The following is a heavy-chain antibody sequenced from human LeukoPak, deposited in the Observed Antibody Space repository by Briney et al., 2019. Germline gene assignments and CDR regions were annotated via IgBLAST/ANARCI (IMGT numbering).Heavy chain of an antibody. CDR2: IYYSWST. CDR1: GGSISGTPYY. J-gene: IGHJ4*02. V-gene: IGHV4-39*07. CDR3: ARASTIFGHFAY. D-gene: IGHD3-3*01. Sequence: PSETLSLTCAISGGSISGTPYYWGWIRQPPGTGLEWIGSIYYSWSTYYNPSLKSRLTISVDTSKNQFSLKLSSVTAADTAVYYCARASTIFGHFAYWGRGTLVTVSS.